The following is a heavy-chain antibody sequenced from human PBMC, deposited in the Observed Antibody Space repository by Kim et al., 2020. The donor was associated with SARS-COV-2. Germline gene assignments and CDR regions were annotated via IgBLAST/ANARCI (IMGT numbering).Heavy chain of an antibody. CDR1: GFTFSNYA. J-gene: IGHJ4*02. CDR3: ARSLGSEPTRIGGY. V-gene: IGHV3-23*01. Sequence: GGSLRLSCAASGFTFSNYAMSWVRQTPGKGLEWVSAMSGSGDSTYYADSVKGRTTISRDNSKSTLYLQMNSLRVEDTAVYYCARSLGSEPTRIGGYWGQGTLVIVSS. D-gene: IGHD3-10*01. CDR2: MSGSGDST.